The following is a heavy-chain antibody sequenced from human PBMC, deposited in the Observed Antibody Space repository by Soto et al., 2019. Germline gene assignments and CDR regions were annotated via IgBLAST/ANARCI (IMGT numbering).Heavy chain of an antibody. CDR1: GFPFSAEA. J-gene: IGHJ4*02. CDR2: ISYDGNNK. V-gene: IGHV3-30-3*01. Sequence: GGSLRLSCAGSGFPFSAEAMHWVRQAPGKGLEWVAAISYDGNNKNHADSVKVRFTVSRDNSKNTLYLQIYSLRPEDTAVYYCARGYRSGWWLDYWGQGSLVTVSS. D-gene: IGHD6-13*01. CDR3: ARGYRSGWWLDY.